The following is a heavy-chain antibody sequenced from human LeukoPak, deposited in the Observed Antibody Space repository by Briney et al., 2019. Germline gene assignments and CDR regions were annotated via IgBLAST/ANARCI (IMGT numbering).Heavy chain of an antibody. CDR2: IYYSGST. V-gene: IGHV4-61*01. D-gene: IGHD5-24*01. CDR3: ARVGEMMRDGYKTYYYYYYYMDV. Sequence: SETLSLTCTVSGYSISSGYYWGWIRQPPGKGLEWIGYIYYSGSTNYNPSLKSRVTISVDTSKNQFSLKLSSVTAADTAVYYCARVGEMMRDGYKTYYYYYYYMDVWGKGTTVSISS. J-gene: IGHJ6*03. CDR1: GYSISSGYY.